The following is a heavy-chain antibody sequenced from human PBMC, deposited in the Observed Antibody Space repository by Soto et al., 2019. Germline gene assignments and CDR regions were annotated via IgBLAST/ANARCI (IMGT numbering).Heavy chain of an antibody. V-gene: IGHV4-30-2*01. Sequence: QLQLQESGSGLVKPSQTLSLTCAVSGGSISSGGYSWSWIRQPPGKGLEWIGYIYHSGSTYYNPSLXSXLXIPXDRSKNQFSLKLSSVAAADTAVYYCASGQQLVRNYWGQGTLVTVSS. J-gene: IGHJ4*02. CDR2: IYHSGST. D-gene: IGHD6-13*01. CDR1: GGSISSGGYS. CDR3: ASGQQLVRNY.